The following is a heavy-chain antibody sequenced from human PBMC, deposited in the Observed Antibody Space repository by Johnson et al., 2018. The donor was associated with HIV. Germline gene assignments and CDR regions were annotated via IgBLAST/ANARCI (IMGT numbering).Heavy chain of an antibody. Sequence: VQLVESGGGLVQPGRSLRLSCAASGFTFDDYAMHWVRQAPGKGLEWVSGISWSSGVLAYADSVKGRFTISRDNSKNTLYLQMNSLRAEDTAVYYCARRNAGGAFDIWGQGTMVTVSS. D-gene: IGHD2-2*01. V-gene: IGHV3-9*01. CDR1: GFTFDDYA. CDR2: ISWSSGVL. CDR3: ARRNAGGAFDI. J-gene: IGHJ3*02.